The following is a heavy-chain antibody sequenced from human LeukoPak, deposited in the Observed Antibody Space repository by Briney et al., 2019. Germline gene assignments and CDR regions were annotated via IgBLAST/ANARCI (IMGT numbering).Heavy chain of an antibody. CDR1: GFTFSSYA. J-gene: IGHJ4*02. Sequence: GGSLRLSCAASGFTFSSYAMHWVRQAPGKGLEWVTFIRYDGNNKYYADSVKGRFTISRDNSKNTLYLEMNSLRPEDTAVYYCARATTYDILTGYSDYWGQGTLVTVSS. CDR2: IRYDGNNK. CDR3: ARATTYDILTGYSDY. D-gene: IGHD3-9*01. V-gene: IGHV3-30*02.